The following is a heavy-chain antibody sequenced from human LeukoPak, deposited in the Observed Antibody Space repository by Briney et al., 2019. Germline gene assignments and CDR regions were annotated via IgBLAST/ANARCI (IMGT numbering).Heavy chain of an antibody. J-gene: IGHJ4*02. CDR1: GYSMSSGYY. CDR3: ARLERFGESPFDY. Sequence: SETLSLTCAVSGYSMSSGYYWGWIRQPPGKGLEWIGRIYHSGSTYYNPSLKSRVTISVDTSKNQFSLKLSSVTAADTAVYYCARLERFGESPFDYWGQGTLVTVSS. CDR2: IYHSGST. V-gene: IGHV4-38-2*01. D-gene: IGHD3-10*01.